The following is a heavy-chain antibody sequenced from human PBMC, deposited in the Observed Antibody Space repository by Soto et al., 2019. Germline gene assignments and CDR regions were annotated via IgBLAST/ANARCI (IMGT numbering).Heavy chain of an antibody. CDR1: GGSISSGDYY. J-gene: IGHJ6*02. CDR3: ASQPRYCSSTSCPTWLEGMDV. D-gene: IGHD2-2*01. Sequence: SETLSLTCTVSGGSISSGDYYWSWIRQPPGKGLERIGYIYYSGSTYYNPSLKSRVTISVDTSKNQFSLKLSSVTAADTAVYYCASQPRYCSSTSCPTWLEGMDVWGQGTTVTVSS. CDR2: IYYSGST. V-gene: IGHV4-30-4*01.